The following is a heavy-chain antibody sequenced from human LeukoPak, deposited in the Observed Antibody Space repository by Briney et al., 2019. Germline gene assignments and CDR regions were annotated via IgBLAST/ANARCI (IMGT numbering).Heavy chain of an antibody. CDR1: VFTLRNSV. Sequence: PGGSLRLSCAASVFTLRNSVMSWVRQAPGKGLEWVSSITASGGSTYYADSVKGRFTVSRDNSKNTLYLQMNSLTVEDTAVYYCAPGSNWPGYFDYWGQGTLVTVSS. CDR2: ITASGGST. CDR3: APGSNWPGYFDY. D-gene: IGHD1-26*01. J-gene: IGHJ4*02. V-gene: IGHV3-23*01.